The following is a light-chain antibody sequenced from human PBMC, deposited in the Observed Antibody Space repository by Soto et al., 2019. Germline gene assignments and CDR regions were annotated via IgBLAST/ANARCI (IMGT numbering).Light chain of an antibody. V-gene: IGKV3-20*01. CDR1: QSVWSNF. Sequence: EIMLTQSPGTLSLSPGERATLSCRASQSVWSNFFAWYQQKPGQAPRLLIYGVSSRATDIPARFSGGGSGTDFTLTISRLEPEDFAVYFCQQYGAPPTTFGGGTKVEIK. J-gene: IGKJ4*01. CDR2: GVS. CDR3: QQYGAPPTT.